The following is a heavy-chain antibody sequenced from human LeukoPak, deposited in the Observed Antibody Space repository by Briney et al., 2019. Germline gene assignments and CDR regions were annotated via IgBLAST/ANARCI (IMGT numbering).Heavy chain of an antibody. D-gene: IGHD3-22*01. CDR2: IYPGDSDT. CDR3: ARSYYYDSSGYSSRPFDY. J-gene: IGHJ4*02. CDR1: GSSFTSYW. Sequence: GESLQISCKGSGSSFTSYWIGWVRQMPGKGLEWMGIIYPGDSDTRYSPSFQGQVTISADKSISTAYLQWSSLKASDTAMYYCARSYYYDSSGYSSRPFDYWGQGTLVTVSS. V-gene: IGHV5-51*01.